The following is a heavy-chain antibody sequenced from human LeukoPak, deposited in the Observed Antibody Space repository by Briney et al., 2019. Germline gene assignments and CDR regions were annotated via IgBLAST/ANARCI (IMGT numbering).Heavy chain of an antibody. V-gene: IGHV1-46*01. J-gene: IGHJ4*02. Sequence: ASVKVSCKASGYTFTGYYMHWVRQAPGQGLEWMGIINPSGGSTSCAQKFQGRVTMTRDTSTSTVYMELSSLRSEDTAVYYCARDSRAVAGTLRYWGQGTLVTVSS. CDR1: GYTFTGYY. CDR3: ARDSRAVAGTLRY. D-gene: IGHD6-19*01. CDR2: INPSGGST.